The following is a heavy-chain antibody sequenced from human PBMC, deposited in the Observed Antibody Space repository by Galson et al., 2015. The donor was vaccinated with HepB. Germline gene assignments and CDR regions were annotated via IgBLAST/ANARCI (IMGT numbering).Heavy chain of an antibody. J-gene: IGHJ3*02. V-gene: IGHV3-48*02. CDR1: GFTFSSYS. CDR2: ISSSSSTI. CDR3: ARDDGLAEYQLLDAFDI. D-gene: IGHD2-2*01. Sequence: SLRLSCAASGFTFSSYSMNWVRQAPGKGLEWVSYISSSSSTIYYADSVKGRFTISRDNAKNSLYLQMNSLRDEDTAVYYCARDDGLAEYQLLDAFDIWGQGTMVTVSS.